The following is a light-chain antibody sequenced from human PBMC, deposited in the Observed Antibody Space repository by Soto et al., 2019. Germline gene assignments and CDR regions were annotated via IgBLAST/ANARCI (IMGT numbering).Light chain of an antibody. CDR3: ITYNRSSTYV. J-gene: IGLJ1*01. Sequence: QSVTTQPASVYGSPCQAITISCTGTSSDIGGYKYVFWSQLHPGQAPKLLILEVSNRLSGVSNRLSGSKSGNTAFLTISVLQAGDEADYYCITYNRSSTYVIVTGSKGTVV. CDR1: SSDIGGYKY. CDR2: EVS. V-gene: IGLV2-14*01.